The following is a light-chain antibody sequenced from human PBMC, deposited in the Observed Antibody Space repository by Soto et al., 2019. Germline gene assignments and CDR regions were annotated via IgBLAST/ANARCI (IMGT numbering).Light chain of an antibody. CDR1: QSVGST. Sequence: EIVMTQSPATLSVSPGERATLSCRASQSVGSTLAWYQQKPVQAPRLLIYGASTRATGVPARFSGSGSGTEFTLTISSLQAEDLAVYYCQQYHDWPPLTFGGGTKVEIK. V-gene: IGKV3-15*01. J-gene: IGKJ4*01. CDR2: GAS. CDR3: QQYHDWPPLT.